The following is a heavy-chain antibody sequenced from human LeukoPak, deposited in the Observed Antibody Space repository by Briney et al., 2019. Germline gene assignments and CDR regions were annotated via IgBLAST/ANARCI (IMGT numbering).Heavy chain of an antibody. J-gene: IGHJ4*02. V-gene: IGHV1-2*02. D-gene: IGHD3-3*01. CDR2: INPNSGGT. Sequence: ASVKVSCKASGYTFTGYYMRWVRQAPGQGLEWMGWINPNSGGTNYAQKFQGRVTMTRDTSISTAYMELSRLRSDDTAVYYCARDIVKDRFWSETSYYFDYWGQGTLVTVSS. CDR1: GYTFTGYY. CDR3: ARDIVKDRFWSETSYYFDY.